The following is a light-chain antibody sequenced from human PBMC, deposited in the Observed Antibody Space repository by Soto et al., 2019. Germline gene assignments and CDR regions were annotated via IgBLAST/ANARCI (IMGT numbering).Light chain of an antibody. CDR2: GTS. Sequence: ETVVTQSPVTLSLSPGEGATLSCRASQSVDSSYLAWYQQKPGQAPRLLIHGTSNRASGIPDRFSGSGSGTDFTLTISRLEPEDFAVDYCQQYGTAPYTFGQGTTLEFK. CDR3: QQYGTAPYT. J-gene: IGKJ2*01. CDR1: QSVDSSY. V-gene: IGKV3-20*01.